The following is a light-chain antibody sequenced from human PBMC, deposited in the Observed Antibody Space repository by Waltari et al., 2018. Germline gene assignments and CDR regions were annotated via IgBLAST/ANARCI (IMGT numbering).Light chain of an antibody. CDR3: HSRDASGVGGS. Sequence: SSELTQDPAVSVAMGQTVTITCQGNGLRSYYASWYQKRPGQAPILIMDDKNNRPSGVPDRFSGSNSDNTASLTITGAQAEDEASYYCHSRDASGVGGSFGGGTKLTVL. V-gene: IGLV3-19*01. J-gene: IGLJ2*01. CDR1: GLRSYY. CDR2: DKN.